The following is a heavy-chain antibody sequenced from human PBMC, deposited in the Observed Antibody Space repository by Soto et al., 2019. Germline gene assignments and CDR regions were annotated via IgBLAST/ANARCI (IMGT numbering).Heavy chain of an antibody. CDR2: ISAYNGNT. V-gene: IGHV1-18*01. J-gene: IGHJ6*03. D-gene: IGHD3-3*01. CDR3: ARGQGVTIFGVVTYYMDV. Sequence: VQLVQSGAEVKKPGASVKVSCKASGYTFTSYGISWVRQAPGQGLEWMGWISAYNGNTNYAQKLQGRVTMTTDTSTSTAYMELRSLRSDDTAVYHCARGQGVTIFGVVTYYMDVWGKGTTVTVSS. CDR1: GYTFTSYG.